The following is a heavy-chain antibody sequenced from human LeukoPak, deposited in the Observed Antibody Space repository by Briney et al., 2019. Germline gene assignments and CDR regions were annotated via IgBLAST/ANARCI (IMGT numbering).Heavy chain of an antibody. V-gene: IGHV3-21*01. CDR1: GFTFSSYS. CDR3: AKDYYDSSGHFDY. D-gene: IGHD3-22*01. Sequence: GGSLSLSCAASGFTFSSYSMNWVRQAPGKGLEWVSSISSSSSYIYYADSVKGRFTISRDNAKNSLYLQMNSLRAEDTAVYYCAKDYYDSSGHFDYWGQGTLVTVSS. J-gene: IGHJ4*02. CDR2: ISSSSSYI.